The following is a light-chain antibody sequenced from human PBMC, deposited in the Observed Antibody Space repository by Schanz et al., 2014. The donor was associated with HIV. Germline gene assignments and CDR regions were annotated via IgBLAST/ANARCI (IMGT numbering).Light chain of an antibody. V-gene: IGKV1-5*03. CDR1: QSIGNS. CDR3: QQYNSFSST. CDR2: SAS. J-gene: IGKJ2*01. Sequence: DIQMRQSQTTLSASVGDRVTITCRASQSIGNSLAWFQLKPGRAPKLLIYSASRLQTGVPSTFSGTGSGTEFTLTISSLQPDDFATYYCQQYNSFSSTFGQGTKLEIK.